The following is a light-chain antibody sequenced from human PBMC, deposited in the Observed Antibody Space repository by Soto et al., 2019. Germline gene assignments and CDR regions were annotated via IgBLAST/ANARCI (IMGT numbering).Light chain of an antibody. J-gene: IGLJ2*01. CDR1: SSDVGGYHY. CDR2: EVT. V-gene: IGLV2-8*01. Sequence: QSALTQPPSASGSPGQSVTISCTGTSSDVGGYHYVSWYQQHPGKAPKLMIHEVTKRPSGVPDRFSGSKSGNTASLTVSGLQGEDEADYYCCSYAGGYVFEVIFGGGTKLTVL. CDR3: CSYAGGYVFEVI.